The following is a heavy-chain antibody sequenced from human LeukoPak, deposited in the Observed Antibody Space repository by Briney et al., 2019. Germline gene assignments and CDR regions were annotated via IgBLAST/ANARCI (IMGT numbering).Heavy chain of an antibody. J-gene: IGHJ4*02. V-gene: IGHV1-2*02. CDR3: ARTSRQEDY. Sequence: GASVKVSCKASGYTFIGYYIYWVRQAPGQGLEWMGWINPKSGGTNYAQKFQGRVTMTRDTSISTAYMELSRLRSYDTAVYYCARTSRQEDYWAQGTLISVSS. CDR1: GYTFIGYY. CDR2: INPKSGGT.